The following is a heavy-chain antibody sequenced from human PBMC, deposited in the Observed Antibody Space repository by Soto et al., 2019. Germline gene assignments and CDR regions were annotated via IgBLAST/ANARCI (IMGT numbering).Heavy chain of an antibody. V-gene: IGHV3-66*01. Sequence: PGGSLRLSCAASGFTVSSNYMSWVRQAPGKGLEWVSVIYSGGSTYYADSVKGRFTISRDNSKNTLYLQMNSLRAEDTAVYYCARDLGSGWPLEYYGMDVWGQGTTVTVSS. CDR2: IYSGGST. CDR3: ARDLGSGWPLEYYGMDV. D-gene: IGHD6-19*01. CDR1: GFTVSSNY. J-gene: IGHJ6*02.